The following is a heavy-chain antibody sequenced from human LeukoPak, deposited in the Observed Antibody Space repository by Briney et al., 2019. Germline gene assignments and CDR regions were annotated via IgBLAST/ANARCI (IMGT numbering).Heavy chain of an antibody. CDR1: GFTLSNYA. D-gene: IGHD4-23*01. CDR2: ISTSGGST. Sequence: GGSLRLSCAASGFTLSNYAMHWVRQAPGKGLEYVSAISTSGGSTYYADSVKGRFTISRDNSKNTVYLQMSSLRAEDTAVYYCARYVGGGNSGGFDYWGQGTLVTVSS. V-gene: IGHV3-64D*06. J-gene: IGHJ4*02. CDR3: ARYVGGGNSGGFDY.